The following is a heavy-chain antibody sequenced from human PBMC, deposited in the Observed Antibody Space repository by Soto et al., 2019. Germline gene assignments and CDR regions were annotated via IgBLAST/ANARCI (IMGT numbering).Heavy chain of an antibody. CDR2: LYGGGSS. CDR1: GFTVGSSY. D-gene: IGHD4-17*01. V-gene: IGHV3-66*01. CDR3: ARASIAAVTTIDY. J-gene: IGHJ4*02. Sequence: EVRLVESGGGLVQPGGSLSLSCAASGFTVGSSYMSWVRQAPGKGLEWVSVLYGGGSSYYADSVKGRFTISRDNRKNTLYLQMKSLTAEDTAVYYCARASIAAVTTIDYWGQGTLVTVSS.